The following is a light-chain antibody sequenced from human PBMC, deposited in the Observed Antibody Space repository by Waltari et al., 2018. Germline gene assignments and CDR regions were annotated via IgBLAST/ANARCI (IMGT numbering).Light chain of an antibody. CDR2: GAS. V-gene: IGKV3-20*01. CDR3: QQYGSSPLT. CDR1: QTISSNY. Sequence: ESVLTQSPGTLSLSPGERATLSCRATQTISSNYLAWYQQKPGKAPRLLIYGASTRATGIPDRFSGSGSGTDFTLTISRLEPEDFAVYYCQQYGSSPLTFGPGTTVDIK. J-gene: IGKJ3*01.